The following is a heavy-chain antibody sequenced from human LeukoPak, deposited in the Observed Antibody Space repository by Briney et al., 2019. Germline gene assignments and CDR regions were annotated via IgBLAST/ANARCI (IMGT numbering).Heavy chain of an antibody. CDR2: IKEDGSEK. CDR1: GFTFGNYW. CDR3: VRSRQAVGSAFDI. V-gene: IGHV3-7*01. D-gene: IGHD6-19*01. Sequence: GGSLRLSCAASGFTFGNYWMNWVRQAPGKGLEWVANIKEDGSEKYCVDSGKGRFTISRDNAGNSLYLQMNSLRAEDTAVYYCVRSRQAVGSAFDIWGQGTMVTVSS. J-gene: IGHJ3*02.